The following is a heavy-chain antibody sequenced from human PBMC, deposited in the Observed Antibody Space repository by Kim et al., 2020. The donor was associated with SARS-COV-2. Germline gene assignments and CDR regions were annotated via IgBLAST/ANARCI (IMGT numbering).Heavy chain of an antibody. D-gene: IGHD6-13*01. CDR1: GGSISSYY. CDR3: ARDGSSWSHNWFDP. J-gene: IGHJ5*02. V-gene: IGHV4-59*01. Sequence: SETLSLTCTVSGGSISSYYWSWIRQPPGKGLEWIGYIYYSGSTNYNPPLKSRVTISVDTSKNKFSLKLSSVTAADTAVYYCARDGSSWSHNWFDPWGQGTLVTVSS. CDR2: IYYSGST.